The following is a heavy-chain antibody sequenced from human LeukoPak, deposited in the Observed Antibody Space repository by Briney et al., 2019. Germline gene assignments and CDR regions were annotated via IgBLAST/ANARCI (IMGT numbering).Heavy chain of an antibody. V-gene: IGHV4-61*02. Sequence: SETLSLTCTVSGDSISSGDYYWSWIRQPAGKGLEWIGRISSSGSTNYNPSLKSRVTISVDTSKNQFSLKLSSVTAADTAVYFWGRGPYPYDSPGVFDFGGKGKMVTVFS. J-gene: IGHJ3*01. CDR3: GRGPYPYDSPGVFDF. D-gene: IGHD3-22*01. CDR1: GDSISSGDYY. CDR2: ISSSGST.